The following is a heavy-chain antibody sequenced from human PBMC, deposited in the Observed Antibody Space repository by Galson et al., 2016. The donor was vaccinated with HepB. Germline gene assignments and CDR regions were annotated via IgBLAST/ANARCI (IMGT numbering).Heavy chain of an antibody. V-gene: IGHV2-5*02. CDR1: GFSLNTGAVG. D-gene: IGHD6-13*01. Sequence: PALVKPTQTLTLTCTVSGFSLNTGAVGVGWIRQPPGKALEWLALVYWDSDTRYNPSLRSRLNITKDTSKSQVFLTVTDMDPMDTGTYYRANRRGPAAGTFDNWGQGTVVTVSS. CDR2: VYWDSDT. CDR3: ANRRGPAAGTFDN. J-gene: IGHJ4*02.